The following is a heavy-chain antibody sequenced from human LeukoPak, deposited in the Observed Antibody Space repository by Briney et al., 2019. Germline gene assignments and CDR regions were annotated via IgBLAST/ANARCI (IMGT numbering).Heavy chain of an antibody. V-gene: IGHV4-61*01. CDR2: IYYSGST. D-gene: IGHD2-2*03. Sequence: PSETLSLTCTVSGGSVSSTSYSWSWIRQPPGRGLEWIGYIYYSGSTNYNPSLKSRVTTSIDPSKNQFSLRLNSVSAADTAVYYCARVDSFKWFDPWGQGTLVTVSS. J-gene: IGHJ5*02. CDR1: GGSVSSTSYS. CDR3: ARVDSFKWFDP.